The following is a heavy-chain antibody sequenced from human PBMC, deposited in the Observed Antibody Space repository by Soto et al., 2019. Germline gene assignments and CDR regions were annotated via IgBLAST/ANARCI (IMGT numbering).Heavy chain of an antibody. CDR3: ARGTFGVVKD. J-gene: IGHJ4*02. V-gene: IGHV4-59*01. CDR2: MYYSGST. Sequence: PSETLSLTCTVSGGSISSYYWSWIRQSPGKGLEWIGYMYYSGSTNYNPSLKSRVTISIDTSRNQFSLKLSSVTAADTAVYDCARGTFGVVKDWGQGNLVTVSS. CDR1: GGSISSYY. D-gene: IGHD3-3*01.